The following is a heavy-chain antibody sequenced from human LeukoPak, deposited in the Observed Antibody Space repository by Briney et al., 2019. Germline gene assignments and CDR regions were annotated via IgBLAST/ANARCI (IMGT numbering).Heavy chain of an antibody. Sequence: KPSETLSLTCTVSGGSISSSSYYWGWIRQPPGKGLEWIGSIYYSGSTYYNPSLKSRVTISVDTSKNQFSLKLSSVTAADTAVYYCARGGVGASLDYWGQGTLVTVSS. CDR2: IYYSGST. D-gene: IGHD1-26*01. CDR3: ARGGVGASLDY. CDR1: GGSISSSSYY. V-gene: IGHV4-39*07. J-gene: IGHJ4*02.